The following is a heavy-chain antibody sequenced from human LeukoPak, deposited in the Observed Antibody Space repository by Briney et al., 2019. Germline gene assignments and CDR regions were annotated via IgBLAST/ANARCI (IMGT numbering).Heavy chain of an antibody. D-gene: IGHD2-21*02. CDR3: ARNPSLHIVVVTAIDY. V-gene: IGHV4-39*01. CDR1: GGSISSSSYY. CDR2: IYYSGST. Sequence: PSETLSLTCTVSGGSISSSSYYWGWIRQPPGKGLEWIWNIYYSGSTYYNPSLKSRVTISVDTSKNQFSLKLTSVTAADTAVYYCARNPSLHIVVVTAIDYWGQGTLVTVSS. J-gene: IGHJ4*02.